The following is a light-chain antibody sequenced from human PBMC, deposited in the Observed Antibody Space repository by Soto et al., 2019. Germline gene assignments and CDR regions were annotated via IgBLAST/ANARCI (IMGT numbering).Light chain of an antibody. Sequence: QSVLTQPRSVSGSPGQSVTISCTGTSSDVGGYDYVSWYQQPPGKAPKLMIYDVTKRPSGVPDRFSGSKSGNTASLTISGLQAEDEGDYYCCSYVASPVVFGGGTKLTVL. CDR3: CSYVASPVV. CDR2: DVT. J-gene: IGLJ2*01. V-gene: IGLV2-11*01. CDR1: SSDVGGYDY.